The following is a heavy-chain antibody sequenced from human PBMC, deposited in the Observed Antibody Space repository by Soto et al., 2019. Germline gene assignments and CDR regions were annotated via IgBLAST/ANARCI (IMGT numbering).Heavy chain of an antibody. Sequence: LTCAVSGGSISSGNWWSWVRQPPGKGLDWIGEVHRSGSTNYNPSLKSRVTISVDESKSQFSLKLSSVTAADTAVYYCARLDNSDWSKGYYFDYWGQGTLVTVSS. CDR1: GGSISSGNW. V-gene: IGHV4-4*02. CDR2: VHRSGST. CDR3: ARLDNSDWSKGYYFDY. D-gene: IGHD6-19*01. J-gene: IGHJ4*02.